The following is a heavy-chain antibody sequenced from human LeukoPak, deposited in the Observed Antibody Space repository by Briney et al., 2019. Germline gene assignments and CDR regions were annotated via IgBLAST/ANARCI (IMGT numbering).Heavy chain of an antibody. D-gene: IGHD1-26*01. Sequence: GGSLRLSCAASGFTFSSYAMHWVRQAPGKGLEWVAVISYDGSNKYYTDSVKGRFTISRDNSKNTLYLQMNSLRAEDTAVYYCARVHSGSYLAYWGQGTLVTVSS. V-gene: IGHV3-30-3*01. J-gene: IGHJ4*02. CDR2: ISYDGSNK. CDR1: GFTFSSYA. CDR3: ARVHSGSYLAY.